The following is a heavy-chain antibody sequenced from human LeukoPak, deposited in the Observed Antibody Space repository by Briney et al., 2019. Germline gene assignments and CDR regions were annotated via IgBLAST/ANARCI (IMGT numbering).Heavy chain of an antibody. D-gene: IGHD4-17*01. J-gene: IGHJ4*02. CDR3: ARDQYGDYDFDY. V-gene: IGHV1-69*04. Sequence: SVKVSCKASGGTFSSYAISWVRQAPGQGLEWMGRIIPILGIANYAQKFQGRVTITADKSTSTAYMELSSLRSEDTAVYYCARDQYGDYDFDYWGQGTLVTVSS. CDR2: IIPILGIA. CDR1: GGTFSSYA.